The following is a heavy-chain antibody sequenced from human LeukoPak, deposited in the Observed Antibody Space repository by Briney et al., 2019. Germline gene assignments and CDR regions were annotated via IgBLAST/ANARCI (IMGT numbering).Heavy chain of an antibody. CDR3: VRDGGAAGNMDY. J-gene: IGHJ4*02. Sequence: GGSLRLSCAASGFTFSSYGMHWVRQAPGKGLEWVTFIRYDGSNKYYADSVKGRSTISRDNSKNTLYLQMNSLRAEDTAVYYCVRDGGAAGNMDYWGQGTLVTVSS. D-gene: IGHD6-13*01. V-gene: IGHV3-30*02. CDR1: GFTFSSYG. CDR2: IRYDGSNK.